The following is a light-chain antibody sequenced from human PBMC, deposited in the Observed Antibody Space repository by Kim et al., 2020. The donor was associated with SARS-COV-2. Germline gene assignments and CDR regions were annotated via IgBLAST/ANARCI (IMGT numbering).Light chain of an antibody. V-gene: IGKV3-20*01. CDR1: QSLSASS. J-gene: IGKJ2*01. CDR2: GAS. Sequence: IVLTQSPGTLSLSPGEGATLSCKASQSLSASSLAWYQQRPGQSPRLLIYGASTRAPGIPDRFSGSGSGTDFTLTISRLEPDDFAVYFCQHYGTSPYTFGQGTKLEIK. CDR3: QHYGTSPYT.